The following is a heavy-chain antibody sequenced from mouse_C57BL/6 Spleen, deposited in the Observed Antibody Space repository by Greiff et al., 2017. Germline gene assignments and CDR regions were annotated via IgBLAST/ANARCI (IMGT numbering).Heavy chain of an antibody. CDR3: ARRPDGSPYFDY. CDR2: INYDGSSN. Sequence: EVQLVESEGGLVQPGSSMKLSCTASGFTFSDYYMAWARQVPEKGLEWVANINYDGSSNYYLVSLKSRFIISRDNAKNILYLQMSSLKSEDTATYYCARRPDGSPYFDYWGQGTTLTVSS. V-gene: IGHV5-16*02. D-gene: IGHD1-1*01. CDR1: GFTFSDYY. J-gene: IGHJ2*01.